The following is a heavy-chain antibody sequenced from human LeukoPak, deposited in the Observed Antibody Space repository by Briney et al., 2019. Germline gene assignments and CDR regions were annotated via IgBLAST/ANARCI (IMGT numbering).Heavy chain of an antibody. CDR3: ATDTGAYHFAY. Sequence: GGSLRLSCAASGFTFSSYSMTWVRQAPGPGLEWVSTVNDGGENTHYADSVKGRFTISRDNAKNTLSLQMDSLRAEDSAIYYCATDTGAYHFAYWGQGTLVTVSS. V-gene: IGHV3-23*01. CDR1: GFTFSSYS. CDR2: VNDGGENT. D-gene: IGHD2-8*02. J-gene: IGHJ4*02.